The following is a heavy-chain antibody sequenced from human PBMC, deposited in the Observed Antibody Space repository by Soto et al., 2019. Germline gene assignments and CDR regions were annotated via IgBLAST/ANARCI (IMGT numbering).Heavy chain of an antibody. Sequence: SETLSLTCTVSGGSISSGDYYWSWIRQPPGKGLEWIGYIYYSGSTYYNPSLKSRVTISVDTSKNQFSLKLSSVTAADTAVYYCARRIVVVPAAISRVHYYYYGMDVWRQGTTVTVS. CDR1: GGSISSGDYY. J-gene: IGHJ6*02. D-gene: IGHD2-2*02. CDR3: ARRIVVVPAAISRVHYYYYGMDV. V-gene: IGHV4-30-4*01. CDR2: IYYSGST.